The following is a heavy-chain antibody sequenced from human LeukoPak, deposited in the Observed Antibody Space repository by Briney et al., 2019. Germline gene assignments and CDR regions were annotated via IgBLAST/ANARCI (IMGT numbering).Heavy chain of an antibody. V-gene: IGHV3-7*01. CDR3: AREGNDYYYDQ. J-gene: IGHJ4*02. CDR2: INQDGSEK. CDR1: GFTFSSHW. D-gene: IGHD3-16*01. Sequence: QPGGSLRLSCVASGFTFSSHWMSWVRQAPGKGLEWVTNINQDGSEKYYVDSVKGRFTISRDNAKNSLYLQVASLRGDDTATYYCAREGNDYYYDQWGQGTLVTVSP.